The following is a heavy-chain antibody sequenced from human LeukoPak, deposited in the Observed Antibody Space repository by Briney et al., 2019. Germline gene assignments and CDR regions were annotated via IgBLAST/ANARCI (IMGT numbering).Heavy chain of an antibody. V-gene: IGHV4-59*01. Sequence: SETLSLTCTVSGGSISSYYWSWIRQPPGKGLEWIGYIYYSGSTNYNPSLKSRVTISVDTPKNQFSLKLSSVTAADTAVYYCARGGTAMATSWFDPWGQGTLVTVSS. D-gene: IGHD5-18*01. J-gene: IGHJ5*02. CDR1: GGSISSYY. CDR3: ARGGTAMATSWFDP. CDR2: IYYSGST.